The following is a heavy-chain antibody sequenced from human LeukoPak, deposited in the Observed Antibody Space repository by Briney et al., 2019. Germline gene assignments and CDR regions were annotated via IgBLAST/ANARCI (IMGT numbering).Heavy chain of an antibody. D-gene: IGHD6-13*01. J-gene: IGHJ6*02. CDR1: GFPFSSYG. V-gene: IGHV3-30*02. CDR3: AKDSSSSNYYYGLDV. Sequence: PGGSLRLSCAASGFPFSSYGMHWVRQAPGKGLEWVSFISDDGANKYYADSVKGRFTISRDNSKNTLSLQMNSLGGDDTAMYFCAKDSSSSNYYYGLDVWGQGTTVTVSS. CDR2: ISDDGANK.